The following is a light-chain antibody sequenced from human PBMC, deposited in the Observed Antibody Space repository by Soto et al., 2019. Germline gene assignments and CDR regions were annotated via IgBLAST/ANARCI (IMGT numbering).Light chain of an antibody. J-gene: IGLJ2*01. CDR2: DVN. CDR1: LSDVGGQNL. Sequence: QSALTQPPSASGSPGQSVTISCTGTLSDVGGQNLVSWYRQDPGKAPKLIIYDVNQRPSGVPDRFSGSKSGSTASLTVSGLQAEDEANHYCSSYTGTNVIFGGGTKLTVL. V-gene: IGLV2-8*01. CDR3: SSYTGTNVI.